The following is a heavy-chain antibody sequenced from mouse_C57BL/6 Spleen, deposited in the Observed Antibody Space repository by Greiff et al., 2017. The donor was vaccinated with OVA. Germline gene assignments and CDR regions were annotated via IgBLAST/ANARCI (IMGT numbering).Heavy chain of an antibody. CDR2: INPNNGGT. J-gene: IGHJ2*01. D-gene: IGHD1-1*01. Sequence: VQLQQSGPELVKPGASVKMSCRASGYTFTDYNMHWVKQSHGKSLEWIGYINPNNGGTSYNQKFKGKATLTVNKSSSTAYMELRSLTSEDSAVYYCARRIPTVVAPFDYWGQGTTLTVSS. V-gene: IGHV1-22*01. CDR3: ARRIPTVVAPFDY. CDR1: GYTFTDYN.